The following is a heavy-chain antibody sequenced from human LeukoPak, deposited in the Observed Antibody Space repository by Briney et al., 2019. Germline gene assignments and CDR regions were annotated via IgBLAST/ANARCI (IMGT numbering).Heavy chain of an antibody. CDR1: GFTFSSYA. V-gene: IGHV3-23*01. CDR3: AIMHGYYDGSGFWVQ. J-gene: IGHJ4*02. CDR2: ISPSGDRT. Sequence: GGSLRPSCAASGFTFSSYAMSWVRQAPGKGLEWVSFISPSGDRTSNADSVEGRFTSSRDNTRNTLYLQMNSLRDEDTGVYYCAIMHGYYDGSGFWVQWGQGTLVTVSS. D-gene: IGHD3-22*01.